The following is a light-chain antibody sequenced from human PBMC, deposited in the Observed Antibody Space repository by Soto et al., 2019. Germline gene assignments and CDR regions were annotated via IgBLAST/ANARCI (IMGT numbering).Light chain of an antibody. J-gene: IGKJ2*01. CDR1: QGIGDT. V-gene: IGKV3D-15*01. Sequence: EVVMRQSPATLSVSPGEGATLSCRASQGIGDTLAWYQHKPGQAPRLLIYGASSRATGIPDRFSGSGSGTDFTLTISSLQPEDFTSYYCQQSYGIPYTFGQGTKVDI. CDR3: QQSYGIPYT. CDR2: GAS.